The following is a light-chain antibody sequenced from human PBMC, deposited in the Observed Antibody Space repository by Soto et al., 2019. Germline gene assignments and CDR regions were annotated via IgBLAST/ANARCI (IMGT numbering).Light chain of an antibody. Sequence: EIVLTQSPGTLSLSPGERATLSCRASQSVSSSYLAWYQQKPGQAPRLLIYGGSSRATGIPDRFSGSGSGTDFTLTISRLEPEDFAVYYCQQYGSSLVTFGQGTRLEIK. V-gene: IGKV3-20*01. J-gene: IGKJ5*01. CDR2: GGS. CDR1: QSVSSSY. CDR3: QQYGSSLVT.